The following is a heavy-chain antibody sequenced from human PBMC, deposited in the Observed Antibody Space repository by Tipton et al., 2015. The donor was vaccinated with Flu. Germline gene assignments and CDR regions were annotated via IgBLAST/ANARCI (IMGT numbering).Heavy chain of an antibody. V-gene: IGHV3-33*08. D-gene: IGHD3-22*01. CDR1: GFTFSSYG. CDR2: ILIDGSSK. CDR3: ARVEEMLVIISLSAGMDV. Sequence: SLRLSCEGSGFTFSSYGMPWVRQAPGKGLEWVARILIDGSSKNYADSVKGRFTISRDNAKNTVYLQMNRLRVEDTAVYYCARVEEMLVIISLSAGMDVWAQGTTVTVPS. J-gene: IGHJ6*02.